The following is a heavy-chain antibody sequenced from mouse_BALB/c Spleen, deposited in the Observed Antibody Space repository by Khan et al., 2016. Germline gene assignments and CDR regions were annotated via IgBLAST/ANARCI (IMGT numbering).Heavy chain of an antibody. Sequence: EVKLLESGGGLVQPGGSLKLSCAASGFDFSRYWMSWVRQAPGKGLEWIGVINPDSSTKNYTPSLKDKFIISRDNAKNTLYRQMSKVRSEDTALYYCASACWYFDVWGTGTTVTVSS. CDR2: INPDSSTK. CDR3: ASACWYFDV. CDR1: GFDFSRYW. V-gene: IGHV4-1*02. J-gene: IGHJ1*03.